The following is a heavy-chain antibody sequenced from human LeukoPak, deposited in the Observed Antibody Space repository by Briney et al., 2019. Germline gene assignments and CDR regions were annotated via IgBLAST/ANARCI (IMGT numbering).Heavy chain of an antibody. V-gene: IGHV3-23*01. D-gene: IGHD3-10*01. CDR3: ARDYASDY. CDR1: GFTFSTYA. Sequence: GVSLRLSCTASGFTFSTYAMNWVRQAPGKGLEWVSSLSGSGGSTYYADSVKGRFTISRDNAKNSLYLQMSSLRAEDTAVYYCARDYASDYWGQGTLVTVSS. CDR2: LSGSGGST. J-gene: IGHJ4*02.